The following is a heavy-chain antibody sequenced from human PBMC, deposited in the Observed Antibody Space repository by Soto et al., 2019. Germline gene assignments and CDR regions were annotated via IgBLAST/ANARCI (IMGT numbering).Heavy chain of an antibody. D-gene: IGHD5-18*01. CDR1: GFTFSSYD. V-gene: IGHV3-13*01. Sequence: GGSLRLSCAASGFTFSSYDMHWVRQATGKGLEWVSAIGTAGDTYYPGSVKGRFTISRENAKNSFYLQMNSLRAEDTAVYYCARGIQPYYYYGMDVWGQGTTVTVSS. CDR3: ARGIQPYYYYGMDV. CDR2: IGTAGDT. J-gene: IGHJ6*02.